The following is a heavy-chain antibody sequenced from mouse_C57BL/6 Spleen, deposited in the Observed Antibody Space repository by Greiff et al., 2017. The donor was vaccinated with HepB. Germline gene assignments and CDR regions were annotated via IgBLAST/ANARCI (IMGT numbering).Heavy chain of an antibody. Sequence: VQLQQSGAELVKPGASVKISCKASGYAFSSYWMNWVKQRPGKGLEWIGQIYPGDGDTNYNGKFKGKATLTADKSSSTAYMQLSSLTSEDSAVYFCADGNTLYWYFDVWGTGTTVTVSS. J-gene: IGHJ1*03. CDR1: GYAFSSYW. CDR3: ADGNTLYWYFDV. CDR2: IYPGDGDT. V-gene: IGHV1-80*01. D-gene: IGHD2-1*01.